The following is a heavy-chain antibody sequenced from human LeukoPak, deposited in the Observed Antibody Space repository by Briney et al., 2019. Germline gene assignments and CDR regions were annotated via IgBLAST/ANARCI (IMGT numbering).Heavy chain of an antibody. Sequence: GASVKVSCKASGFTFTSSAVQWVRQARGQRLEWIGWIVVGSGNTNYAQKFQERVTITRDMSTSTAYMELSSLRSEDTAVYYCAAGPYDFWSGYYRTPGAFDIWGQGTMVTVSS. CDR2: IVVGSGNT. D-gene: IGHD3-3*01. V-gene: IGHV1-58*01. J-gene: IGHJ3*02. CDR1: GFTFTSSA. CDR3: AAGPYDFWSGYYRTPGAFDI.